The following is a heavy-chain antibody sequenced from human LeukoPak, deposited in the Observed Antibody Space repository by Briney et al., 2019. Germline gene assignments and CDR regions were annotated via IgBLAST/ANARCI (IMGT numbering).Heavy chain of an antibody. CDR1: GFTFSSYA. D-gene: IGHD6-6*01. CDR2: ISGFSGST. V-gene: IGHV3-23*01. Sequence: SGGSLRLSYAASGFTFSSYAMSWVRQAPGKGLEWVSGISGFSGSTYYADSVKGRFTISRDNSKNTLYLQMSRLRAEDTAVYYCAKGVAARLGYYSYMDVWGKGTTVTVSS. J-gene: IGHJ6*03. CDR3: AKGVAARLGYYSYMDV.